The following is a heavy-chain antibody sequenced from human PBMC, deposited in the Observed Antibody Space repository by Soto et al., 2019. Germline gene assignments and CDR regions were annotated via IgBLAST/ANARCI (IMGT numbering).Heavy chain of an antibody. Sequence: RQPPGKGLEWIGEIYHTGSTNYNPSLKSRVTISVDKSKNQFSLRLSSVTAADTAVYYCARERIAGYGMDVWGQGTTVTVSS. J-gene: IGHJ6*02. CDR2: IYHTGST. V-gene: IGHV4-4*02. CDR3: ARERIAGYGMDV. D-gene: IGHD6-13*01.